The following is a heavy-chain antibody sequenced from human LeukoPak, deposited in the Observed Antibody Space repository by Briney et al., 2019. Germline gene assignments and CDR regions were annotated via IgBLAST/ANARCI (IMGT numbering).Heavy chain of an antibody. CDR3: AKGHFWSGYYAWNDAFDI. J-gene: IGHJ3*02. D-gene: IGHD3-3*02. Sequence: GGSLRLSCAASGFTFSSYAMSWVRQAPGKGLEWVSAISGSGGSTYYADSVKGRFTISRDNSKNTLYPQMNSLRAEDTAVYYCAKGHFWSGYYAWNDAFDIWGQGTMVTVSS. CDR1: GFTFSSYA. CDR2: ISGSGGST. V-gene: IGHV3-23*01.